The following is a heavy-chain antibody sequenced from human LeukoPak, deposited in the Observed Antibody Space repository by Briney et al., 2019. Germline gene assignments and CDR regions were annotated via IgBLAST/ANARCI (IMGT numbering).Heavy chain of an antibody. CDR3: ARGGTITMVRGVIVPYFDY. CDR2: INHSGST. V-gene: IGHV4-34*01. Sequence: SETLSLTCAVYGGSFSGYYWSWIRQPPGKGLEWIGKINHSGSTNYNPSLKSRVTISVDTSKNQFSLKLSSVTAADTAVYYCARGGTITMVRGVIVPYFDYWGQGTLVTVSS. CDR1: GGSFSGYY. J-gene: IGHJ4*02. D-gene: IGHD3-10*01.